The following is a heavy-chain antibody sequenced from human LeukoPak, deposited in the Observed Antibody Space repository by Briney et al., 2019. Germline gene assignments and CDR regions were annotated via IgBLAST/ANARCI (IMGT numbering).Heavy chain of an antibody. CDR3: ARDRVVGAHDAFDI. V-gene: IGHV3-33*01. CDR1: GFTFSSYG. Sequence: GGSLRLSCATSGFTFSSYGMLWVRQAPGKGLEWVAVIWYDGSNKYYAGSVKGRFTISRDNSKNTLYLQMNSLRAEDTAVCYCARDRVVGAHDAFDIWGQGTMVTVSS. J-gene: IGHJ3*02. D-gene: IGHD1-26*01. CDR2: IWYDGSNK.